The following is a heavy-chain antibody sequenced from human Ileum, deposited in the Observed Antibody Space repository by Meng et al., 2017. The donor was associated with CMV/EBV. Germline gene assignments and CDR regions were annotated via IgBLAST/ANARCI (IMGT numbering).Heavy chain of an antibody. V-gene: IGHV3-74*01. CDR3: ARSSSTSCYN. Sequence: GESLKISCAASGFTSSSYWMHWVRQAPGKGLVWVSRINSDGSSTNYADSVKGRFTISRDNAENTLYLQMNSLRAEDTAVYYCARSSSTSCYNWGQGTLVTVSS. CDR2: INSDGSST. D-gene: IGHD2-2*02. CDR1: GFTSSSYW. J-gene: IGHJ4*02.